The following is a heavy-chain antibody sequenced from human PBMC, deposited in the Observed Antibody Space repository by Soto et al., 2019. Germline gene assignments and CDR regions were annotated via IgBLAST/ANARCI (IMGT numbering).Heavy chain of an antibody. CDR1: GFTFSSYA. CDR3: ASEFAGLFDY. J-gene: IGHJ4*02. V-gene: IGHV3-30-3*01. CDR2: ISYDGSNK. Sequence: QVQLVESGGGVVQPGRSLRLSCAASGFTFSSYARHWVRQAPGKGLEWVAVISYDGSNKYYADSVKGRFTISRDNSKNTLSLKMNSMRAEDTAVYYCASEFAGLFDYWRQGTLVTVSS. D-gene: IGHD3-10*01.